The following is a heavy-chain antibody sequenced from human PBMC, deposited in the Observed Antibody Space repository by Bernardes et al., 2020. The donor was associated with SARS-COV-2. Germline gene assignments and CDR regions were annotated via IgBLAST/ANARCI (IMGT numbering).Heavy chain of an antibody. CDR2: IQQAGSDQ. D-gene: IGHD6-6*01. CDR1: GFPFRRSW. CDR3: ATDPITVRPTFDY. J-gene: IGHJ4*02. Sequence: GDALRLSCAASGFPFRRSWLRWDRQDPGKGLEWVANIQQAGSDQYYVDAVKGRFTISRDNAKNSLYLQMNSLRVDDTAVYFCATDPITVRPTFDYWGQGTLVTGSA. V-gene: IGHV3-7*03.